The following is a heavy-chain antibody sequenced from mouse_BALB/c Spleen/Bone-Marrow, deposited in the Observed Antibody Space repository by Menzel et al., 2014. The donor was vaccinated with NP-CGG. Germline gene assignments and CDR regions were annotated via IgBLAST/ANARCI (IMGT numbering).Heavy chain of an antibody. CDR1: GYTFTSYW. CDR3: ASGDYETWAWFPY. CDR2: INPSNGRT. D-gene: IGHD2-4*01. J-gene: IGHJ3*01. Sequence: QVQLQQSGAELVKPGASVKLSCKASGYTFTSYWMHWVKQRPGQGLAWIGEINPSNGRTNYNEKFKSKATLTVDKSSNTAYMQLSSLTSEDSAVYYCASGDYETWAWFPYWSQGTLVTASA. V-gene: IGHV1S81*02.